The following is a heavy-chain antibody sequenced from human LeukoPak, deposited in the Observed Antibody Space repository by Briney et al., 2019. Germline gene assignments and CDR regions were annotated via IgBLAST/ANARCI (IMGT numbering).Heavy chain of an antibody. J-gene: IGHJ5*02. D-gene: IGHD2-2*02. CDR2: IYYSGST. Sequence: SETLSLTCTVSGGSISSYYWSWIRQPPGKGLEWIGYIYYSGSTNYNPSLKSRVTISVDTSKNQFSLKLSSATAADTAVYYCARDRPGRYCSTTSCYNASPFGPWGQGTLVTVSS. CDR1: GGSISSYY. CDR3: ARDRPGRYCSTTSCYNASPFGP. V-gene: IGHV4-59*01.